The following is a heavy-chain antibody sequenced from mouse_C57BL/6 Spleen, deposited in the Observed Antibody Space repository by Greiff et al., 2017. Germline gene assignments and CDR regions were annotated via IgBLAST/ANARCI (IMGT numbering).Heavy chain of an antibody. CDR3: ARGGNCFDD. Sequence: QVQLQQSGAELVKPGASVKISCKASGYAFSSYWMNWVEQRPGKGLEWIGQIYPGDGDTNYNGKYKGQATLTADKSSSTAYMQISSLTSEDSAVYFCARGGNCFDDWGQGTTLTVSS. V-gene: IGHV1-80*01. CDR2: IYPGDGDT. J-gene: IGHJ2*01. CDR1: GYAFSSYW. D-gene: IGHD2-1*01.